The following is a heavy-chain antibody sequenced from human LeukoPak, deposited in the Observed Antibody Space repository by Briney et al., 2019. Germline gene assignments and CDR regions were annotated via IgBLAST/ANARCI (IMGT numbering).Heavy chain of an antibody. CDR3: ARGGYSSSWSLYYFDY. Sequence: GGSLRLSCAASGFTFSSNWMSWVRRAPGKGLEWVANIKQDGSEKYYVDSVKGRFTISRDNAKNSLYLQINSLRAEDTAVYYCARGGYSSSWSLYYFDYWGQGTLVTVSS. CDR1: GFTFSSNW. V-gene: IGHV3-7*01. CDR2: IKQDGSEK. D-gene: IGHD6-13*01. J-gene: IGHJ4*02.